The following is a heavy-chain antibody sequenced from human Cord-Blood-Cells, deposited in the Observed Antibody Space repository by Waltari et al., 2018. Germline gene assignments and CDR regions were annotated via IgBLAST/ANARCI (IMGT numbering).Heavy chain of an antibody. CDR1: GYSFTSYW. V-gene: IGHV5-51*01. D-gene: IGHD3-22*01. J-gene: IGHJ4*02. Sequence: DGQLAQAGAEVKTPGEPLKISCKGSGYSFTSYWIGWVRQMPGQGLEWMRIIYPGDADTRYSPSFQGQVTISADKSISTAYLQWSSLKASDTAMYYCARRVSSGYYSDYWGQGTLVTVSS. CDR3: ARRVSSGYYSDY. CDR2: IYPGDADT.